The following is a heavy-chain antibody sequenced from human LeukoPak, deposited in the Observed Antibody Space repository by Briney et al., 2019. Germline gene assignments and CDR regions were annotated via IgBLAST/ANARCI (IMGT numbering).Heavy chain of an antibody. Sequence: GASVKVSCKASGGIFSSYAISWVRQAPGQGLEWMGRIIPIFGTANYAQIFQDRVTITMDESTSTAYMELSSLRFEDTAVYYCARDRFTGYSHGHFQHWGQGTLVTVSS. D-gene: IGHD3-9*01. CDR1: GGIFSSYA. CDR3: ARDRFTGYSHGHFQH. CDR2: IIPIFGTA. J-gene: IGHJ1*01. V-gene: IGHV1-69*05.